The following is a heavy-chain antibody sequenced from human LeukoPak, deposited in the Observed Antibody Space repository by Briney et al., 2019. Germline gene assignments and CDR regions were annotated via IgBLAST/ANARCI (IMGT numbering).Heavy chain of an antibody. CDR3: ARVGPPPNWFDP. J-gene: IGHJ5*02. Sequence: ASVKVSCKASGYTFTSYDINWARQATGQGLEWMGWMNPNSGNTGYAQKFQGRVTITRNTSISTAYMELSSLRSEDTAAYYCARVGPPPNWFDPWGQGTLVTVSS. CDR2: MNPNSGNT. V-gene: IGHV1-8*03. D-gene: IGHD1-14*01. CDR1: GYTFTSYD.